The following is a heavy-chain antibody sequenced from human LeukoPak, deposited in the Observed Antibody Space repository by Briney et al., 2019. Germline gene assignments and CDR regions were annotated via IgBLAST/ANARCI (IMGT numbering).Heavy chain of an antibody. Sequence: SETLSLTCAVYGGSFSGYYWSWIRQPPGKGLEWIEEINHSGSTNYNPSLKSRVTISADTSKNQFSLKLSSVTAADTAVYYCARGLGAFDIWGQGTMVTVSS. CDR1: GGSFSGYY. CDR2: INHSGST. J-gene: IGHJ3*02. V-gene: IGHV4-34*01. CDR3: ARGLGAFDI.